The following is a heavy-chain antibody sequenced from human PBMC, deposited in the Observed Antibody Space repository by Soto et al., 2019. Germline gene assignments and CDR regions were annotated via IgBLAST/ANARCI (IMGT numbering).Heavy chain of an antibody. CDR2: IYHSGYT. J-gene: IGHJ4*02. D-gene: IGHD6-19*01. V-gene: IGHV4-4*07. CDR1: GGSINTYY. CDR3: ARVAGAKFDF. Sequence: TSETLSLTCTVSGGSINTYYWSWIRQPAGQGLEWIGRIYHSGYTNPNSSLKSRLTMSVDTSKNQFFLRLSSVTAADTAVYYCARVAGAKFDFWGQGILVTVSS.